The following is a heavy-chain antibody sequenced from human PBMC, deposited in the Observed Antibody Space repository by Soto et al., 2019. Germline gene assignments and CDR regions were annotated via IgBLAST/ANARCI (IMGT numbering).Heavy chain of an antibody. V-gene: IGHV1-18*01. CDR2: ISAYNGNT. Sequence: ASVKVSCKASGYTFTSYGISWVRQAPGQGLEWMGWISAYNGNTNYAQKLQGTVTMTTDTSTRTAYMELRSLRSDDTAVYYCATDGLDTAMVWRDCGMDVCGQGTTVTVSS. CDR1: GYTFTSYG. D-gene: IGHD5-18*01. J-gene: IGHJ6*02. CDR3: ATDGLDTAMVWRDCGMDV.